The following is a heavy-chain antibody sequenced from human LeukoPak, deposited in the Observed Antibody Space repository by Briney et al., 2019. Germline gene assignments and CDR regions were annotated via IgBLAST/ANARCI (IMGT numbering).Heavy chain of an antibody. CDR3: EKGRSRGYSYGFIFP. V-gene: IGHV3-9*01. CDR2: ISWNSGSI. Sequence: PGRSLRLSCAASGFTFDDYAMPWVRQAPGKGLEWVSGISWNSGSIGYADSVKGRFTISRDNAKNSLYLQMNSLRAEDTALYYCEKGRSRGYSYGFIFPWGQGTLVTVSS. D-gene: IGHD5-18*01. J-gene: IGHJ5*02. CDR1: GFTFDDYA.